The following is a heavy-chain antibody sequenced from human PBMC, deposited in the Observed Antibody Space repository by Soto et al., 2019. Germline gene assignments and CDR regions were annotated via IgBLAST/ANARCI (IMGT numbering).Heavy chain of an antibody. J-gene: IGHJ4*02. CDR2: SSPRGDTI. D-gene: IGHD6-19*01. V-gene: IGHV3-48*02. CDR1: GFSLANYP. CDR3: AKGPHTNVGWPYYFES. Sequence: VQLVESGGGLVQPGGSLRLSCVASGFSLANYPMNWVRQTPGKGLEWISYSSPRGDTIYYADSVEGRFTISRDNARNSLSLHMSSLSDEDSALYYCAKGPHTNVGWPYYFESWGQGVPVTVSS.